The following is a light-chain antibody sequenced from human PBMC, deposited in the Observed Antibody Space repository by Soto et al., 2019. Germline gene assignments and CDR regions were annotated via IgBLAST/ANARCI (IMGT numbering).Light chain of an antibody. J-gene: IGLJ1*01. CDR2: EVS. Sequence: QSALTQPASVSGSPGQSITISCTGTSSDIGAYNFVSWYQHHPGKAPKFLIYEVSNRPSGISNRFSGSKSGNTASLTISGLQAGDEAVYYYSSYGGNFLRVFGTGTKLTVL. CDR1: SSDIGAYNF. CDR3: SSYGGNFLRV. V-gene: IGLV2-14*01.